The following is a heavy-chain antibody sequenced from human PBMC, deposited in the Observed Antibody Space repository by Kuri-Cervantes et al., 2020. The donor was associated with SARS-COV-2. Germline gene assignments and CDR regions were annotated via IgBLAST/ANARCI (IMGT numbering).Heavy chain of an antibody. D-gene: IGHD1-26*01. CDR2: INHSGST. Sequence: SETLSLTCAVYGGSFSGYYWSWIRQPPGKGLEWIGEINHSGSTNYNPSLKSRVTISVDTSKNPFSLKLSSVTAADTAVYYCARNPTCEGIVGARSDYWGQGTLVTVSS. V-gene: IGHV4-34*01. CDR1: GGSFSGYY. CDR3: ARNPTCEGIVGARSDY. J-gene: IGHJ4*02.